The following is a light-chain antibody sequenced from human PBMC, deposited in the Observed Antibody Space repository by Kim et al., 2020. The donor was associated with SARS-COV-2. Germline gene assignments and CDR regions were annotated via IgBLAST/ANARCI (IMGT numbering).Light chain of an antibody. CDR1: QDIRND. CDR2: GAS. CDR3: LQHSTYPIT. J-gene: IGKJ5*01. V-gene: IGKV1-17*01. Sequence: ASVGDRVTSTCRASQDIRNDLGWYQQNPGRAPKRLIYGASSLQSGVPSRFSGSGYGTEFTLTISSVQPEDFATYFCLQHSTYPITFGQGTRLEIK.